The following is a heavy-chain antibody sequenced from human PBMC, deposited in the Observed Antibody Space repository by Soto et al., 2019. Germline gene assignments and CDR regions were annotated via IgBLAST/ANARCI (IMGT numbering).Heavy chain of an antibody. CDR2: INHSGST. CDR1: GGSFSGYY. J-gene: IGHJ4*02. CDR3: ARGSSPRRYCSGGSCYSLFDY. D-gene: IGHD2-15*01. Sequence: PSETLSLTCAVYGGSFSGYYWSWIRQPPGKGLEWIGEINHSGSTNYNPSLKSRVTISVDTSKNQFSLKLSSVTAADTAVYYCARGSSPRRYCSGGSCYSLFDYWGQGTLVTVS. V-gene: IGHV4-34*01.